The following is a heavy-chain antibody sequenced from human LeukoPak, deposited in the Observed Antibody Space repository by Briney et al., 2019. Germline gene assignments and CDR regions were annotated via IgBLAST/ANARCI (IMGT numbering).Heavy chain of an antibody. CDR2: INHSGST. D-gene: IGHD6-25*01. V-gene: IGHV4-34*01. J-gene: IGHJ4*02. Sequence: PSETLSLTCAVYGGSFSGYYWSWIRQPPGKGLEWIGEINHSGSTNYNPSLKSRVTISVDTSKNQFSLKLSSVTAADTAVYYCARDARPVDYWGQGTLVTVSS. CDR1: GGSFSGYY. CDR3: ARDARPVDY.